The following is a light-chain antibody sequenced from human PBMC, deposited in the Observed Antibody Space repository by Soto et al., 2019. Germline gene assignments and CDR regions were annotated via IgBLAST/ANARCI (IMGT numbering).Light chain of an antibody. CDR3: QQFYSTPQT. J-gene: IGKJ2*01. CDR2: WAS. Sequence: DIVMTQSPDSLAVSLCERATVNCKSSQSVLSSSNNKNSLVWYQHKPGQPPKLLISWASTRESGVPDRFSGSGSGTDFTLTISSLQAEDVAVYYCQQFYSTPQTFGQGTKVDIK. V-gene: IGKV4-1*01. CDR1: QSVLSSSNNKNS.